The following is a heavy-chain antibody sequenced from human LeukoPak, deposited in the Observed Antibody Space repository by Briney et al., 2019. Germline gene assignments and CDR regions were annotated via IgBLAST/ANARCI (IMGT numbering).Heavy chain of an antibody. V-gene: IGHV1-69*05. CDR1: GGTFSSYA. CDR2: IIPIFGTA. J-gene: IGHJ6*03. D-gene: IGHD6-6*01. CDR3: ARDGGIAARPYYYYMDV. Sequence: ASVKVSCKASGGTFSSYAISWVRQAPGQGLEWMGGIIPIFGTANYAQKFQGRVTITTDESTSTAYMELSSLRSEDTAVYYCARDGGIAARPYYYYMDVRGKGTTVTVSS.